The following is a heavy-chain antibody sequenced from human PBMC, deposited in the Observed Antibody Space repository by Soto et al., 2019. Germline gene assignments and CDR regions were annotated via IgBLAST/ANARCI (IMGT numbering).Heavy chain of an antibody. V-gene: IGHV3-23*01. CDR1: GFTFSSYA. D-gene: IGHD5-18*01. J-gene: IGHJ2*01. CDR2: ISGSGGNT. CDR3: ARDPLWGTAMVLWYFDL. Sequence: GGSLRLSCAASGFTFSSYAMSCVRQAQGKGLKWVSSISGSGGNTYYADSVKGRFTISRDNSKNTLYLQMNSLRAEDTAVYYCARDPLWGTAMVLWYFDLWGRGTLVTVSS.